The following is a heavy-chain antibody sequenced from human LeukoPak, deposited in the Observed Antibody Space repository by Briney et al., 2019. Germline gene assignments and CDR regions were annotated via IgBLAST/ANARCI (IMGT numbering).Heavy chain of an antibody. CDR2: INAGNGHT. CDR1: GYTFTNHA. D-gene: IGHD1-26*01. Sequence: ASVKVSCKASGYTFTNHAMQWVRQAPGQRLEWMGWINAGNGHTKYSQNFQGRVAITRDTSASTAYMELSSLRSEDTAVYYCARGIWSETYSAYYLDYWGQGALVTASS. J-gene: IGHJ4*02. CDR3: ARGIWSETYSAYYLDY. V-gene: IGHV1-3*01.